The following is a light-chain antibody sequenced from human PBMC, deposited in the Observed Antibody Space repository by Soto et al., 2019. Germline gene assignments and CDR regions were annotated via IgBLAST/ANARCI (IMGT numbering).Light chain of an antibody. V-gene: IGLV1-40*01. CDR3: QSYDSSLSALV. J-gene: IGLJ3*02. CDR2: GNN. CDR1: SSNIGAGYD. Sequence: QSVLTQPPSVSGAPGQRVTISCTGSSSNIGAGYDVHWYQQLPGTAPKLLIYGNNNRPSGVPDRFSGSKSGTSASLAITGLQAEDEADYYCQSYDSSLSALVFGGGTKLTVL.